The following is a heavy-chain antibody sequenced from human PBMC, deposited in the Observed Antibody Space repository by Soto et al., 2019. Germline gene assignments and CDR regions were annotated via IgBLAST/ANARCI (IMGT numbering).Heavy chain of an antibody. CDR3: ARRGVYDTNCFDP. CDR2: IKQDGSEK. V-gene: IGHV3-7*03. Sequence: EVQLVESGGGLVQPGGSLRLSCAASGFTFSSYWMSWVRQAPGKGLEWVANIKQDGSEKYYVDSVKGRFTISRDNAKNSLYLQMNSLRAEDTAVYYCARRGVYDTNCFDPWGQGTLVTVSS. D-gene: IGHD5-12*01. J-gene: IGHJ5*02. CDR1: GFTFSSYW.